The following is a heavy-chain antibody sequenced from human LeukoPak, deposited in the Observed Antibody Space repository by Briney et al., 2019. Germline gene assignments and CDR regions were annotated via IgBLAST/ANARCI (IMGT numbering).Heavy chain of an antibody. D-gene: IGHD2-2*01. J-gene: IGHJ4*02. CDR1: GFTFSSYW. Sequence: QPGGSLRLSCATSGFTFSSYWMSWVRQAPGKGLEWVANIKQDGSEKNYLDSVKGRFTISRDNAKNSLYLRMNSLRAEDTAVYYCARQRYHDSWGQGTLVTVSS. V-gene: IGHV3-7*01. CDR3: ARQRYHDS. CDR2: IKQDGSEK.